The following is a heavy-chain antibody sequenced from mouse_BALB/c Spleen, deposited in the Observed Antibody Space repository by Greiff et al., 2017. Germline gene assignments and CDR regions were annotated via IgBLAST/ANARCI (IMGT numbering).Heavy chain of an antibody. J-gene: IGHJ2*01. Sequence: EVKLQESGGGLVQPGGSLKLSCAASGFTFSSYGMSWVRQTPDKRLELVATINSNGGSTYYPDSVKGRFTISRDNAKNTLYLQMSSLKSEDTAMYYCARVYYYGDYFDYWGQGTTLTVSS. CDR2: INSNGGST. CDR3: ARVYYYGDYFDY. V-gene: IGHV5-6-3*01. D-gene: IGHD1-1*01. CDR1: GFTFSSYG.